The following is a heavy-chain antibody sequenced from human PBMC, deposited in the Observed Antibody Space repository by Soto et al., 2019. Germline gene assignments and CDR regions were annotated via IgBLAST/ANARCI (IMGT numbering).Heavy chain of an antibody. CDR3: ASGGGWVYYGMDV. D-gene: IGHD2-15*01. J-gene: IGHJ6*02. V-gene: IGHV3-23*01. CDR2: ISGTSDAA. CDR1: GFPFSTSA. Sequence: EVQLLESGGGLVQPGGSLRLSCAASGFPFSTSAMNWVRQAPGKGLEWVSIISGTSDAAYYAESVKGRFTSSRDNSKNTLYLQMNSLRAEDTAVYYCASGGGWVYYGMDVWGQGTTVTVSS.